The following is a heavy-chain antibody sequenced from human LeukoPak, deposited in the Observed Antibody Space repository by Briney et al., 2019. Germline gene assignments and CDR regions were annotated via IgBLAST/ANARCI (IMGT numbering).Heavy chain of an antibody. CDR2: ISSSSTYI. Sequence: PGGSLRLSCAASGFSFSSYTMNWVRQAPGKGLEWVSIISSSSTYIYYADSVKGRFTISRDNAKNALYLQMNSLRVEDTAVYYCARDGPCGGDCYASWGQGTLVTASS. V-gene: IGHV3-21*01. CDR1: GFSFSSYT. J-gene: IGHJ4*02. CDR3: ARDGPCGGDCYAS. D-gene: IGHD2-21*02.